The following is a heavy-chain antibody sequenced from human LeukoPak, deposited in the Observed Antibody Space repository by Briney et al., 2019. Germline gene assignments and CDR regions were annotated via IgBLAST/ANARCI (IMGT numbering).Heavy chain of an antibody. D-gene: IGHD6-6*01. CDR3: ARPRGYSSSDFDY. Sequence: ASVKVSCKASGYTFTGYYMHWVRQAPGQGLEWMGWINPNSGGTNYAQKFRGRVTMTRDTSISTAYMELSRLRSDDTAVYYCARPRGYSSSDFDYWGQGTLVTVSS. CDR2: INPNSGGT. CDR1: GYTFTGYY. J-gene: IGHJ4*02. V-gene: IGHV1-2*02.